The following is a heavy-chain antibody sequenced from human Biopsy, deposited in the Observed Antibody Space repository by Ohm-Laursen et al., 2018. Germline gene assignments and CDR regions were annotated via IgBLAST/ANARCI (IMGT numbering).Heavy chain of an antibody. Sequence: GATVKISCKASGFSFTGYYIHWVRQAPGQGLEWMGWISPKSGGTNYAQKFQGNITMTKNTSMSTAYMEMSRLRSDDTAVYYCARDPRYGYGSYFDYWGQGTLVAVSS. CDR1: GFSFTGYY. CDR2: ISPKSGGT. V-gene: IGHV1-2*02. D-gene: IGHD3-10*01. CDR3: ARDPRYGYGSYFDY. J-gene: IGHJ4*02.